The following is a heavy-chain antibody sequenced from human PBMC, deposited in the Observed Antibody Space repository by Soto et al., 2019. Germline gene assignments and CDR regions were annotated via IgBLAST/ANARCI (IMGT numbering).Heavy chain of an antibody. CDR1: GYTFTSYL. V-gene: IGHV5-51*01. CDR3: ARHSTINYYYGRDV. CDR2: IYPGDSDT. Sequence: GESLKISCQGSGYTFTSYLIGWVRQMPGKGLEWMGIIYPGDSDTRYSPSFQGQVTISADKSISTAYLLWSSLKASDTAMYYCARHSTINYYYGRDVGGKGTTVTVSS. J-gene: IGHJ6*04.